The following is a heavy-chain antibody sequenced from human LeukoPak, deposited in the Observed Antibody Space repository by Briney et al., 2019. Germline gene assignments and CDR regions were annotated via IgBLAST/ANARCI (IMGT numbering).Heavy chain of an antibody. D-gene: IGHD3-10*01. CDR2: INHSGST. V-gene: IGHV4-34*01. CDR3: ARGHYSYGSGSYSGNNWFDP. J-gene: IGHJ5*02. Sequence: SETLSLTCAVYGGSFSGYYWSWIRQPPGKGLEWIGEINHSGSTNYNPSLESRVTISVDTSKNQFSLKLSSVAAADTAVYYCARGHYSYGSGSYSGNNWFDPWGQGTLVTVSS. CDR1: GGSFSGYY.